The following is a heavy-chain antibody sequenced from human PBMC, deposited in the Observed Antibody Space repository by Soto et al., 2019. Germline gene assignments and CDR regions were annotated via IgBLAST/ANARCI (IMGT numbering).Heavy chain of an antibody. J-gene: IGHJ4*02. CDR3: ARHVNLPLAGTGFDS. CDR1: GFNFTKYP. CDR2: VNAGSGNT. Sequence: ASVKVSCKASGFNFTKYPIHWLRQAPGQSLEWLGWVNAGSGNTRYSERFQARVTISRDTSASTACMELRSLTSADTAVYYCARHVNLPLAGTGFDSWGRGTLVTVSS. V-gene: IGHV1-3*01. D-gene: IGHD6-19*01.